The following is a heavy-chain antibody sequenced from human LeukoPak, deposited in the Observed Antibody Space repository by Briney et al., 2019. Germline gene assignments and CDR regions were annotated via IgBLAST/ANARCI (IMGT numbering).Heavy chain of an antibody. J-gene: IGHJ4*02. CDR3: ARLADCSSSSCRSFDY. CDR1: GYPFTGYY. CDR2: INPNSGFT. Sequence: ASVKVSCKASGYPFTGYYLHWVRQAPGQGLEWMGWINPNSGFTNYAQKFQGRVTMTRDTSNNTAYMELSRLKSDKSAVYYCARLADCSSSSCRSFDYWGQGTLVTVSS. V-gene: IGHV1-2*02. D-gene: IGHD2-2*01.